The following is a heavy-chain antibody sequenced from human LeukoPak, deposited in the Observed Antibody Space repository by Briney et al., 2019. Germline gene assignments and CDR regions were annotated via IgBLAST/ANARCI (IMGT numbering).Heavy chain of an antibody. CDR2: ISAYNGNT. D-gene: IGHD6-13*01. J-gene: IGHJ3*02. Sequence: ASVNVSCKASGYNFTSDGISWVRQAPGQGLEWMGWISAYNGNTNYAQKLQGRVTMTTDTSTSTAYMELRSLRSDDTAVYYCARDPPSSWFDAFDIWGQGTMVTVSS. V-gene: IGHV1-18*01. CDR3: ARDPPSSWFDAFDI. CDR1: GYNFTSDG.